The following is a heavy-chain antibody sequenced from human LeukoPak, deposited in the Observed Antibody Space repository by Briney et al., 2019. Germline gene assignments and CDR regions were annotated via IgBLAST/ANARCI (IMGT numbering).Heavy chain of an antibody. CDR3: ARTTWPTNRFDP. V-gene: IGHV4-59*08. CDR1: GGSLSSYY. CDR2: IYYSGST. Sequence: SETLSLTCTVSGGSLSSYYWSWIRQPPGKGLEWIGYIYYSGSTNYNPSLKSRVSISVDTSKNQFSLKLSSVTAADTAVYYCARTTWPTNRFDPWGQGTLVTVSS. J-gene: IGHJ5*02. D-gene: IGHD2/OR15-2a*01.